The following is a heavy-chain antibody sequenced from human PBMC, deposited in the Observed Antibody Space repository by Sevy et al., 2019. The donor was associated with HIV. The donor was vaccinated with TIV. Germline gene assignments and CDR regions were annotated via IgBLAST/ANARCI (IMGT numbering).Heavy chain of an antibody. V-gene: IGHV1-2*02. CDR3: AKAALGDLLLN. Sequence: ASVKVSCKASGYSFTAYYIHWVRQAPGQGLEWMGWINPNSGGTHYIQNFQGRVTMTRDTSMCTAYMELTGLRSDDTAVYYCAKAALGDLLLNWGQGTLVTVSS. J-gene: IGHJ4*02. D-gene: IGHD3-10*01. CDR1: GYSFTAYY. CDR2: INPNSGGT.